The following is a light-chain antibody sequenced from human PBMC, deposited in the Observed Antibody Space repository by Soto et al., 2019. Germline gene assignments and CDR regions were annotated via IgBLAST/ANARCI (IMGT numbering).Light chain of an antibody. CDR2: EVS. V-gene: IGLV2-8*01. CDR1: SSDVGGYNY. J-gene: IGLJ2*01. Sequence: QSVLTQPPSASGSPGQSVTISCTGTSSDVGGYNYVSWYQQHPGKAPKLMIYEVSKRPSGVPDRFSGSKSGNTASLTVSGLQAEDEADYYCSSYAGSNNFPVVFGRGTKVTVL. CDR3: SSYAGSNNFPVV.